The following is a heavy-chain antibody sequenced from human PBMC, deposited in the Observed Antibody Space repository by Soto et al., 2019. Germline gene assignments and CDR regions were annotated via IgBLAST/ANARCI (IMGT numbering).Heavy chain of an antibody. CDR3: ARARVPGYYYGMDV. V-gene: IGHV1-69*06. J-gene: IGHJ6*02. CDR2: IIPIFGTA. CDR1: GVTYSSYA. Sequence: SVKVSWKASGVTYSSYAISWGRQAPGQGLEWMGGIIPIFGTANYAQKFQGRVTITADKSTSTAYMELSSLRSEDTAVYYCARARVPGYYYGMDVWGQGTTVTVSS. D-gene: IGHD3-10*01.